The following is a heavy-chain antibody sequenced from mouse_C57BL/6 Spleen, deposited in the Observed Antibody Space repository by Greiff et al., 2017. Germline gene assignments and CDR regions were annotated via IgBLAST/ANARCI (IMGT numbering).Heavy chain of an antibody. CDR1: GFTFSSYG. D-gene: IGHD1-3*01. Sequence: EVKLVESGGDLVKPGGSLKLSCAASGFTFSSYGMSWVRQTPDKRLEWVATISSGGSYTYYPDSVKGRFTISRDNAKNTLYLQRSSLKSEDTAMYYCARQGKGAMDYWGQGTSVTVSS. CDR2: ISSGGSYT. CDR3: ARQGKGAMDY. J-gene: IGHJ4*01. V-gene: IGHV5-6*01.